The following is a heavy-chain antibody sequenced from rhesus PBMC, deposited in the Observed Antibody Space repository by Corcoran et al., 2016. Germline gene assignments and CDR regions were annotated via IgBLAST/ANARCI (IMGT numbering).Heavy chain of an antibody. J-gene: IGHJ4*01. Sequence: EVQLVESGGGLVQPGGSLRLSCAASGFTFSSYWMYWVRQAPGKGLEWVSRISSDGTGTSSADSVKGRFTISRENAKHSLYLQMNSLRAEDTAVYYCAREGTGTYFDYWGQGVLVTVSS. CDR1: GFTFSSYW. CDR2: ISSDGTGT. V-gene: IGHV3-119*01. CDR3: AREGTGTYFDY. D-gene: IGHD1-7*02.